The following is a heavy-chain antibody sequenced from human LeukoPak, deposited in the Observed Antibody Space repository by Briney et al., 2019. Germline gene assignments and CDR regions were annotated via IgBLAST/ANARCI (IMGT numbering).Heavy chain of an antibody. J-gene: IGHJ4*02. D-gene: IGHD1-7*01. CDR2: MNGEGTTI. CDR3: ATAGNFRFEY. CDR1: GNYW. V-gene: IGHV3-74*01. Sequence: PGGSLRLSCAASGNYWMHWVRQAPGKGLMRVSRMNGEGTTIDYADSVKGRFTVSRDYAKNTLFLQMNNLRTEDTALYFCATAGNFRFEYWGQGSLVIVSA.